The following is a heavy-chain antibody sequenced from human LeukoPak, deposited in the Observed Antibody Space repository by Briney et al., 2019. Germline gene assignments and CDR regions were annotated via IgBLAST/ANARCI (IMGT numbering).Heavy chain of an antibody. CDR1: GGTLSSYT. Sequence: SVKVSCKASGGTLSSYTISWVRQAPGQGLEWMGRIIPILGIANYAQKFQGRVTITADKSTSTAYMELSSLRSEDTAVYYCARFYYDSSGSHAFDIWGQGTMVTVSS. CDR3: ARFYYDSSGSHAFDI. CDR2: IIPILGIA. V-gene: IGHV1-69*02. D-gene: IGHD3-22*01. J-gene: IGHJ3*02.